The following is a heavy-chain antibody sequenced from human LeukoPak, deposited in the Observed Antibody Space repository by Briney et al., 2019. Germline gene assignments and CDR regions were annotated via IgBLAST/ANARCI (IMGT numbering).Heavy chain of an antibody. Sequence: PSETLSLTCAVSGEYISSGNYWGWIRQPPGEGLEWIGSIYHSGSTHYNPSLKSRDTLSVDTSKNQCSVKLSSVTAADTAVYYCARDCSESPHRANQKYNWFDPWGQGTLVSVSS. CDR1: GEYISSGNY. CDR2: IYHSGST. CDR3: ARDCSESPHRANQKYNWFDP. D-gene: IGHD2-15*01. V-gene: IGHV4-38-2*02. J-gene: IGHJ5*02.